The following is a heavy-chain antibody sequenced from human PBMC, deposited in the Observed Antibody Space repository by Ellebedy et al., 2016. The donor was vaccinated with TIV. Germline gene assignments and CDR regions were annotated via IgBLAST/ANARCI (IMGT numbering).Heavy chain of an antibody. CDR2: IYHSGST. CDR3: ARVGPSYCGGDCYSYFDY. Sequence: SETLSLXCAVSGSSISSGGYSWSWIRQPPGKGLEWIGYIYHSGSTYYNPSLKSRVTISVDRSKNQFSLKLSSVTAADTAVYYCARVGPSYCGGDCYSYFDYWGQGTLVTVSS. D-gene: IGHD2-21*02. J-gene: IGHJ4*02. CDR1: GSSISSGGYS. V-gene: IGHV4-30-2*01.